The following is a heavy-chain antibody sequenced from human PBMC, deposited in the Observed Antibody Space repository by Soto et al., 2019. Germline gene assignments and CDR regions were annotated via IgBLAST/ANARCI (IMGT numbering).Heavy chain of an antibody. CDR1: GGTFSSYA. V-gene: IGHV1-69*12. Sequence: QVQLVQSGAEVKKPGSSVKVSCKASGGTFSSYAISWVRQAPGQGLEWMGGIIPIFGTANYAQKVQGRVTITGDESTGTAYMELSSLRCEDTAVYYCAREVGWLQTKYYFDYWGQGTLVTVSS. J-gene: IGHJ4*02. D-gene: IGHD5-12*01. CDR3: AREVGWLQTKYYFDY. CDR2: IIPIFGTA.